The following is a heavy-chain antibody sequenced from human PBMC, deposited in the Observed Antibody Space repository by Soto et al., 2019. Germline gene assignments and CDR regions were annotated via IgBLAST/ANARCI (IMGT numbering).Heavy chain of an antibody. D-gene: IGHD2-2*01. J-gene: IGHJ4*02. CDR2: IGSSGSTI. V-gene: IGHV3-48*04. CDR1: GFTFSSYA. CDR3: AREGGVVYKLLSPLDY. Sequence: GGSLRLSCAASGFTFSSYAMSWVRQAPGKGLEWVSKIGSSGSTIWYADSVKGRFTISRDNAKNSLYLQMTSLRAEDPAVYYCAREGGVVYKLLSPLDYWGQGTLVTVSS.